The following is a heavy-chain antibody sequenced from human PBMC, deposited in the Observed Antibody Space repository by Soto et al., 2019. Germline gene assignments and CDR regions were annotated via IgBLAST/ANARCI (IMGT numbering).Heavy chain of an antibody. J-gene: IGHJ6*02. CDR3: AGSLGYCSSTSCQYYYYYGMDV. CDR2: IYYSGST. Sequence: PSETLSLTCTVSGGSISSYYWSWIRQPPGKGLEWIGYIYYSGSTNYNPSLKSRVTISVDTSMNQFSLKLSSVTAADTAVYHCAGSLGYCSSTSCQYYYYYGMDVWGQGTTVTVSS. V-gene: IGHV4-59*01. CDR1: GGSISSYY. D-gene: IGHD2-2*01.